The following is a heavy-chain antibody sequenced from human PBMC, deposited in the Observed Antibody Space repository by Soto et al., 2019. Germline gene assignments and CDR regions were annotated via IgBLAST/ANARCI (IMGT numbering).Heavy chain of an antibody. CDR3: ARAPFSSPSFFFDY. CDR1: GYTFTAYF. D-gene: IGHD6-6*01. V-gene: IGHV1-46*01. CDR2: INPSGGST. J-gene: IGHJ4*02. Sequence: ASVKVSCKASGYTFTAYFMHWVRQAPGQGLEWIGIINPSGGSTNYAQKFQGRVAMTWDTSTSTVYMDLSSLRSDDTAVYYCARAPFSSPSFFFDYWGQGTLVTVSS.